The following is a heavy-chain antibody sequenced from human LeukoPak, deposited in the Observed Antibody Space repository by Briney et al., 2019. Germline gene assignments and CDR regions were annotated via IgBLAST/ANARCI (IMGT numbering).Heavy chain of an antibody. D-gene: IGHD2/OR15-2a*01. CDR1: GGSFSGYY. CDR2: INHSGST. J-gene: IGHJ5*02. Sequence: SETLSLTCAVYGGSFSGYYWSWIRQPPGKGLEWIGEINHSGSTNYNPSLKSRVTISVDTSKNRFSLKLSSVTAADTAVYYCARGLLGFPFDPWGQGTLVTVSS. V-gene: IGHV4-34*01. CDR3: ARGLLGFPFDP.